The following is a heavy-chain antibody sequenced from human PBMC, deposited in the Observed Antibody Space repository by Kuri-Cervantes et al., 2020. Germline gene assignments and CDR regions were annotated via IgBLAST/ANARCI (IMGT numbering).Heavy chain of an antibody. V-gene: IGHV3-30-3*01. CDR3: TRDGRGQGYGMDV. J-gene: IGHJ6*02. CDR2: ISYDGSNK. CDR1: GFTFSSYA. Sequence: GESLKISCAASGFTFSSYAMHWVRQAPGKGLEWVAVISYDGSNKYYADSVKGRFTISRDNSKNTLYLQMYSLRAEDTAVYYCTRDGRGQGYGMDVWGQGTTVTVSS.